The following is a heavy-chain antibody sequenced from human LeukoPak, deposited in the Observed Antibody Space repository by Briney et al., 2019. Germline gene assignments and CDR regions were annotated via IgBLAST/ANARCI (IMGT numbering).Heavy chain of an antibody. J-gene: IGHJ4*02. CDR3: AKDSLYYGSGSYY. Sequence: GGSLRLSCAASGFTFSSYAMRWVRQAPGKGLEWVSAISGSGGSTYYADSVKGRFTISRDNSKNTLYLQMNSLRAEDTAVYYCAKDSLYYGSGSYYWGQGTLVTVSS. V-gene: IGHV3-23*01. CDR1: GFTFSSYA. CDR2: ISGSGGST. D-gene: IGHD3-10*01.